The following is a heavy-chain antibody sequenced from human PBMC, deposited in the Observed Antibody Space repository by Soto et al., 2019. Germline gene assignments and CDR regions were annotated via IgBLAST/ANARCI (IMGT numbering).Heavy chain of an antibody. J-gene: IGHJ4*02. V-gene: IGHV3-33*01. CDR3: ARDDSYLSTVTTGFDC. CDR1: GFTFSSYG. Sequence: PGGSLRLSCAASGFTFSSYGMHWVRQAPGKGLEWVAVIWYDGSNKYYADSVKGRFTISRDNSKNTLYLQMNSLRAEDTAVYYCARDDSYLSTVTTGFDCWGQGTLVTVSS. D-gene: IGHD4-17*01. CDR2: IWYDGSNK.